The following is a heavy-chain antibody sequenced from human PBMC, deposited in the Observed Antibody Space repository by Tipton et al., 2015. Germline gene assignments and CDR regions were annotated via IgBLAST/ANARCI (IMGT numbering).Heavy chain of an antibody. V-gene: IGHV4-59*08. CDR2: IQYSGST. CDR3: AGAEGFGNLYFYYGMDV. Sequence: TLSLTCSVSSDSISKYYWSWIRQPPGKELEWIGYIQYSGSTNYNPSLKSRVTISVDTSQNQFSLKLSSVTAADTAVYYCAGAEGFGNLYFYYGMDVWGQGTTVTVS. CDR1: SDSISKYY. J-gene: IGHJ6*02. D-gene: IGHD3-10*01.